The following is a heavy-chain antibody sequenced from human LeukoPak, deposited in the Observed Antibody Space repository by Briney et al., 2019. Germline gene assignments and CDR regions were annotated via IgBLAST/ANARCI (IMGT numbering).Heavy chain of an antibody. CDR1: GGSFSGYY. Sequence: PSETLSLTCAVYGGSFSGYYWSWIRQPPGKGLEWIGEINHSGSTNYNPSLKSRVTISVDTSKNQFSLKLSSVTAADTAVYYCARAGIRGYYYFDYWGQGTLVTVSS. CDR2: INHSGST. J-gene: IGHJ4*02. D-gene: IGHD3-22*01. CDR3: ARAGIRGYYYFDY. V-gene: IGHV4-34*01.